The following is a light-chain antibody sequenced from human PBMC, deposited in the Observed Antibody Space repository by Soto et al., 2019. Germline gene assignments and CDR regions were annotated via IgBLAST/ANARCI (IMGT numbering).Light chain of an antibody. CDR3: AAWDDSLEGVV. CDR1: TSNVGNNA. V-gene: IGLV1-36*01. CDR2: FDD. J-gene: IGLJ2*01. Sequence: QSVLTQPPSVSAAPRQRVTISCSGSTSNVGNNAVSWYKQLPGEAPKLLIYFDDLLPSGVSARFSASKSGTSASLVISGLQSEDEADYYCAAWDDSLEGVVFGGGTKVTVL.